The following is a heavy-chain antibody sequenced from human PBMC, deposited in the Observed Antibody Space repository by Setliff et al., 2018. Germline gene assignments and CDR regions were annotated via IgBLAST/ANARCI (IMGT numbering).Heavy chain of an antibody. CDR1: GGSVSSTSHY. D-gene: IGHD1-1*01. V-gene: IGHV4-39*07. CDR3: ARDMGQPYYFES. Sequence: SETLSLTCNVSGGSVSSTSHYWGWIRQPPGKGLEWIGSIYYTGSTYYNPSLKSRVTMSVDTSKRQFSLKLGSATAADTAVYYCARDMGQPYYFESWGLGTLGTV. CDR2: IYYTGST. J-gene: IGHJ4*02.